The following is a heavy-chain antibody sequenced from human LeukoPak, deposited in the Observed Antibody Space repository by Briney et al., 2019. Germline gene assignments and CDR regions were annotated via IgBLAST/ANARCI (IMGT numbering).Heavy chain of an antibody. CDR3: AKEQEDGHFDY. Sequence: GGSLRLSCAASRLTVYSNYMHWVRQAPGKGLEWVSVIYTSGTTYYADSVKGRFTISRDNSKNTLYLQMNSLRAEDTAVYYCAKEQEDGHFDYWGQGTLVTVSS. J-gene: IGHJ4*02. V-gene: IGHV3-53*01. CDR1: RLTVYSNY. CDR2: IYTSGTT.